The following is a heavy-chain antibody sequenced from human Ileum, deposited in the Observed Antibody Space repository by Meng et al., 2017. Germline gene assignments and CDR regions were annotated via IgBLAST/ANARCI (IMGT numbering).Heavy chain of an antibody. Sequence: GQLGGSGGGLVQPGGSLRLSCAASRFTFNIYSMSWVRQAPGKGLEWVSFISPTGDTTYYADSVKGRFTISRDNSKNTLFLQMNSLRAEDTAVYYCATESNFDYWGQGTLVTVSS. V-gene: IGHV3-23*04. CDR3: ATESNFDY. CDR2: ISPTGDTT. CDR1: RFTFNIYS. J-gene: IGHJ4*01.